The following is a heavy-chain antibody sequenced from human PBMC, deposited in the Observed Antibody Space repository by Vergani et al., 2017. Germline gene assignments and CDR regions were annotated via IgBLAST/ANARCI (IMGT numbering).Heavy chain of an antibody. V-gene: IGHV1-46*02. Sequence: QVQLVQSGAAVKKPGASVKLSCKSSGYIFNSYYIHWVRQAPGQGLEWMGLLDPRGGPPTYAEKFEGRVTLTSDTSTSTFYMELRGLRSDDTAVYYCVRPGXDYRNMITYFLDYWGQGSLVSVSS. CDR2: LDPRGGPP. CDR3: VRPGXDYRNMITYFLDY. D-gene: IGHD3-16*01. CDR1: GYIFNSYY. J-gene: IGHJ4*02.